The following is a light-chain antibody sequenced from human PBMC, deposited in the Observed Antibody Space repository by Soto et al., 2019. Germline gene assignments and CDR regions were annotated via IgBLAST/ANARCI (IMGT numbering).Light chain of an antibody. J-gene: IGKJ5*01. Sequence: IHLTQSPSFLSASVGDRVTITCRASQGISTYLAWYQQKPGKTPTLLIYGASTLQTGVPSRFSGSAFGTEFTLTISSLQPEDFATYYCQQLAGFPITFGQGTRLEI. V-gene: IGKV1-9*01. CDR1: QGISTY. CDR3: QQLAGFPIT. CDR2: GAS.